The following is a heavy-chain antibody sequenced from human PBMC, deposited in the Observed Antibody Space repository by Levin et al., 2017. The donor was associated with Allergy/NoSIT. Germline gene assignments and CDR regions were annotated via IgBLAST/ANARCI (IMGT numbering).Heavy chain of an antibody. Sequence: QRGESLKISCAASGFTFSSYSMNWVRQAPGKGLEWISYISSSSTPIYYADSVKGRFTISRDNAKNSLYLQMNSLRDEDTAVYYCATSIEDQWLDAFDIWGQGTMVTVSS. D-gene: IGHD6-19*01. CDR1: GFTFSSYS. CDR3: ATSIEDQWLDAFDI. J-gene: IGHJ3*02. V-gene: IGHV3-48*02. CDR2: ISSSSTPI.